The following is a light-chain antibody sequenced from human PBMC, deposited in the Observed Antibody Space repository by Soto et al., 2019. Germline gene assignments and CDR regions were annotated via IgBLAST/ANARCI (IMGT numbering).Light chain of an antibody. Sequence: DIQMTQSPSSLSASVGDRVTITCRASQTISSYLSWYQQKPGRAPKLLIYAATSLQSGVTSRFSGRGSGIDFTLTISSLQPEDSAIYYCQQSYSVPITFGPGTRLDIK. CDR2: AAT. V-gene: IGKV1-39*01. J-gene: IGKJ5*01. CDR3: QQSYSVPIT. CDR1: QTISSY.